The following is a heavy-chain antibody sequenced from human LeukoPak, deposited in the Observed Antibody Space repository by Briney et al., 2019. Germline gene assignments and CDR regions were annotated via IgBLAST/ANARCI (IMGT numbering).Heavy chain of an antibody. CDR2: ISAYNGNT. CDR1: GYTFTSYG. CDR3: ARRYYDILTGYSASYGMDV. Sequence: ASVKVSCKASGYTFTSYGISWVRQAPGQGLEWMGWISAYNGNTNYAQKLQGRVTMTTDTSTSTAYMELRSLRSDDTAVYYCARRYYDILTGYSASYGMDVWGQGTTVTVSS. D-gene: IGHD3-9*01. J-gene: IGHJ6*02. V-gene: IGHV1-18*01.